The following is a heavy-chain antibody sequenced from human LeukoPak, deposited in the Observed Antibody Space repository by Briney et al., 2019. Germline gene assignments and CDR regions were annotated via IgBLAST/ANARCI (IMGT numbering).Heavy chain of an antibody. CDR2: ISAYNGNT. D-gene: IGHD3-10*01. J-gene: IGHJ3*02. CDR1: GYTFTSYA. CDR3: ARPAGGRPHVAFDI. V-gene: IGHV1-18*01. Sequence: ASVKVSCKASGYTFTSYAMHWVRQAPGQGLEWMGWISAYNGNTNYAQKLQGRVTMTTDTSTSTAYMELRSLRSDDTAVYYCARPAGGRPHVAFDIWGQGTMVTVSS.